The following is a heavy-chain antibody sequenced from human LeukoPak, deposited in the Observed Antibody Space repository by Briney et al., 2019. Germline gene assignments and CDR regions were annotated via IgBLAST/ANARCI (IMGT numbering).Heavy chain of an antibody. CDR3: AKVFRVATITLCDY. J-gene: IGHJ4*02. V-gene: IGHV3-30*18. CDR2: ISYDGSNK. CDR1: GFTFSSYG. D-gene: IGHD5-12*01. Sequence: GSLRLSCAASGFTFSSYGMHWVRQAPGKGLEWVAVISYDGSNKYYADSVKGRFTISRDNSKNTLYLQMNSLRAEDTAVYYCAKVFRVATITLCDYWGQGTLVTVSS.